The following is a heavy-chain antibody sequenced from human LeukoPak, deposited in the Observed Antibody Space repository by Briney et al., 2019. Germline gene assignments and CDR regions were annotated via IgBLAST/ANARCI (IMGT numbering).Heavy chain of an antibody. CDR1: GFDFSSIV. D-gene: IGHD6-19*01. Sequence: GRSLRLSCAASGFDFSSIVMHWVRQAPGKGLEWVSSISGSGVSGLGGRTFYADSVKGRFTISRDNSKNTFYLQMSSLRADDTAIYYCAKGVAVGEGYYYYGMDVWGQGTRVTV. CDR2: ISGSGVSGLGGRT. CDR3: AKGVAVGEGYYYYGMDV. J-gene: IGHJ6*02. V-gene: IGHV3-23*01.